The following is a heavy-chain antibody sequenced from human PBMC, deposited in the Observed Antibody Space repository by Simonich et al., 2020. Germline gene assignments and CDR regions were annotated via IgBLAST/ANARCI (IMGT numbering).Heavy chain of an antibody. J-gene: IGHJ4*02. CDR1: GGSISSYY. V-gene: IGHV4-59*08. D-gene: IGHD5-12*01. CDR2: IYYSGST. Sequence: QVQLQESGPGLVKPSETLSLTCTVSGGSISSYYWSWIRQPPGKGLEWIGYIYYSGSTNYNPSLKSRATISVDTSNNQFSLKLSSVTAADTAVYYCARHDRWLQFYFDYWGQGTLVTVSS. CDR3: ARHDRWLQFYFDY.